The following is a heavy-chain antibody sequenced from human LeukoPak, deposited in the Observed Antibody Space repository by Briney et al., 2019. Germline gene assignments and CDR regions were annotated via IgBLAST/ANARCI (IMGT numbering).Heavy chain of an antibody. V-gene: IGHV3-9*01. CDR1: GFTFDDYA. J-gene: IGHJ5*02. CDR2: ISWNSGSI. CDR3: ARSGYVRFLEWLLNWFDP. Sequence: GRSLRLSCAASGFTFDDYAMHWVRQAPGKGLEWVSGISWNSGSIGYADSVKGRFTISRDNAKNSLYLQMNSLRAEDTAVYYCARSGYVRFLEWLLNWFDPWGQGTLVTVSS. D-gene: IGHD3-3*01.